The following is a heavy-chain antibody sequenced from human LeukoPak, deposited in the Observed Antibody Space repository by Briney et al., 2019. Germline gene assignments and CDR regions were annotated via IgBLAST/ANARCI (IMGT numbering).Heavy chain of an antibody. CDR1: GFTFSSYA. CDR3: AKDLWKADY. J-gene: IGHJ4*02. D-gene: IGHD3-3*01. CDR2: IGGDAVST. V-gene: IGHV3-23*01. Sequence: GGSLRLSCAASGFTFSSYAMSWVRQAPGKGLERVSAIGGDAVSTYYADSVKGRFSISRDNSKNTLYLQMNSLRADDTAVYYCAKDLWKADYWGQGTLVTVSS.